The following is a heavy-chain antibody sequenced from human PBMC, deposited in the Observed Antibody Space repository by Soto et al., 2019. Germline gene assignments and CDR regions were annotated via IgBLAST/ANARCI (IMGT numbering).Heavy chain of an antibody. CDR2: ISYDGSNK. J-gene: IGHJ4*02. Sequence: GGSLRLSCAASGFTFSSYGMHWVRQAPGKGLEWVAVISYDGSNKYYADSVKGRFTISRDNSKNTLYLQMNSLRAEDTAVYYCAKHRETTVVTPLDYWGQGTLVTVSS. CDR1: GFTFSSYG. V-gene: IGHV3-30*18. D-gene: IGHD4-17*01. CDR3: AKHRETTVVTPLDY.